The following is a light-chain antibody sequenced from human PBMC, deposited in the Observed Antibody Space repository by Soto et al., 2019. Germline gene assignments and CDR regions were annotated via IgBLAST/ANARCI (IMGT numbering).Light chain of an antibody. J-gene: IGKJ1*01. CDR2: AAS. CDR3: HQYGSSPRT. CDR1: ESVTSS. Sequence: EIEMTQSPATLSLAPGERVTLSCRASESVTSSLAWYQQKPGQPPRLLIYAASTRATGIPDRFSGSGSGTDFTLTINRLEPEDFAVYYCHQYGSSPRTFGQGTKVDIK. V-gene: IGKV3-20*01.